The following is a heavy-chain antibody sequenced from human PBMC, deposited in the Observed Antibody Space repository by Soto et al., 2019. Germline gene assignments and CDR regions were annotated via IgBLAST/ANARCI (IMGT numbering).Heavy chain of an antibody. V-gene: IGHV3-30*18. J-gene: IGHJ6*02. CDR3: AKGSGTSYYGSGSIYYYYYGMDV. CDR2: ISYDGSNK. CDR1: GFTFSSYG. Sequence: PGGSLRLSCAASGFTFSSYGMHWVRQAPGKGLEWVAVISYDGSNKYYADSVKGRFTISRDNSKNTLYLQMNSLRAEDTAVYYCAKGSGTSYYGSGSIYYYYYGMDVWGQGTTVTVSS. D-gene: IGHD3-10*01.